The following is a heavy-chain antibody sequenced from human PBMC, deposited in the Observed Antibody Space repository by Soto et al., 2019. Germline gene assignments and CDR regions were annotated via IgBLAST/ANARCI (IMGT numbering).Heavy chain of an antibody. Sequence: ASVKVSCKASGYSITTYGISWVRQAPGQKNEWMGGISDYNGNTNYEKKFQGRVTMATDTSTRTAYMELKSLRSDDTAVYYCAIARYYSGSVSHSPPRYYAMVVWGQ. V-gene: IGHV1-18*01. J-gene: IGHJ6*02. CDR1: GYSITTYG. D-gene: IGHD3-10*01. CDR2: ISDYNGNT. CDR3: AIARYYSGSVSHSPPRYYAMVV.